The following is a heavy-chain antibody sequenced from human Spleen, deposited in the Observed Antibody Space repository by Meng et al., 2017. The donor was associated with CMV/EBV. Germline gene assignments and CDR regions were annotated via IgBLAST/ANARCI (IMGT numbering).Heavy chain of an antibody. CDR1: GGSISSYY. CDR3: ARFGGG. Sequence: SETLSLTCTVSGGSISSYYWSWIRQPPGKGLEWIGSVYYREMIFYNSSLKSRVTIAVDASETQFSLKLKSVTAADTAVYYCARFGGGWGQGTLVTVSS. D-gene: IGHD4-23*01. V-gene: IGHV4-59*12. CDR2: VYYREMI. J-gene: IGHJ4*02.